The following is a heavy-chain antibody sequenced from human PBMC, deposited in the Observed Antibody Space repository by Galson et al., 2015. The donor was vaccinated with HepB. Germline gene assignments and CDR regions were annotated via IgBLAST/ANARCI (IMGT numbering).Heavy chain of an antibody. CDR1: GFTFSASA. CDR2: ISSDGSNK. Sequence: SLRLSCAASGFTFSASAIHWVRQAPGKGLDWVALISSDGSNKYYADSVRGRFTISRANSKSTVYLQMNSLRAEDTAIYYCAREEYSSGWYGSAVGNWFDPWGQGTLVTVSS. CDR3: AREEYSSGWYGSAVGNWFDP. V-gene: IGHV3-30*04. J-gene: IGHJ5*02. D-gene: IGHD6-19*01.